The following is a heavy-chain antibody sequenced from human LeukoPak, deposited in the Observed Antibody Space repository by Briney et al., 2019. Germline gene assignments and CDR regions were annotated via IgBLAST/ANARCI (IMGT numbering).Heavy chain of an antibody. CDR2: VYYSGTT. J-gene: IGHJ4*02. D-gene: IGHD3-16*01. CDR1: GGSFSTSSYY. CDR3: ARLPGTNWMGEYYFDY. Sequence: PSETLSLTCTVSGGSFSTSSYYWGWVRQPPGKGLEWIGSVYYSGTTYYNPSLKSRVTIPVDTSKNQFSLKLSSVTAADTAVYYCARLPGTNWMGEYYFDYWGQGTLVTVSS. V-gene: IGHV4-39*01.